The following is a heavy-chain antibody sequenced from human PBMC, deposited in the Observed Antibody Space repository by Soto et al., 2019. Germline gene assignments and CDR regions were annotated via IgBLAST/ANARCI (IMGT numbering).Heavy chain of an antibody. Sequence: SEILSLTCSVSGDSISSVDYFWAWIRQPPGQALEYIGYIYKSATTYYNPSFESRVAISLDTSKSQFSLNVTSVTAADTAVYFCARGRYCLTGRCFPNWFDSWGQGTLVTVSS. J-gene: IGHJ5*01. CDR2: IYKSATT. D-gene: IGHD2-15*01. CDR1: GDSISSVDYF. V-gene: IGHV4-30-4*01. CDR3: ARGRYCLTGRCFPNWFDS.